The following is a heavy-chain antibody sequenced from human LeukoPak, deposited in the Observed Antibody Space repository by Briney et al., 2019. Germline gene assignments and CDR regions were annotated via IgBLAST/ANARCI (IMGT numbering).Heavy chain of an antibody. D-gene: IGHD3-3*01. CDR2: IYHSGST. CDR3: ARARRITIFGVVIGVPLPYYFDY. Sequence: SETLSLTCTVSGGSISSGGYYWSWIRQPPGKGLEWIGYIYHSGSTYYNPSLKSRVTISVDRSKNQFSLKLSSVTAADTAVYYCARARRITIFGVVIGVPLPYYFDYWGQGTLVTVSS. V-gene: IGHV4-30-2*01. CDR1: GGSISSGGYY. J-gene: IGHJ4*02.